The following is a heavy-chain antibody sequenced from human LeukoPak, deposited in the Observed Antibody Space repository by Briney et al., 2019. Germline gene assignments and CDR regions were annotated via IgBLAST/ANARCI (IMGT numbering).Heavy chain of an antibody. CDR1: GFTVSGNY. J-gene: IGHJ4*02. CDR2: IHRGGNT. V-gene: IGHV3-66*01. D-gene: IGHD3-10*01. Sequence: GGSLRLSCAASGFTVSGNYMSWVRQAPGKGLEWLSVIHRGGNTYYADSVKGRFTISRDSSKNTVFPQMDSLRAEDTAVYYCARDPGYGLGVDYGDYWGQGTLVTVSS. CDR3: ARDPGYGLGVDYGDY.